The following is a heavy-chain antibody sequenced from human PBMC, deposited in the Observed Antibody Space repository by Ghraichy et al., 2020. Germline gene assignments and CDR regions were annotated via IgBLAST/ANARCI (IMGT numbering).Heavy chain of an antibody. CDR2: ISSNGGST. Sequence: ETLSLTCAASGFTFSSYAMHWVRQAPGKGLEYVSAISSNGGSTYYADSVKGRFTISRDNSKNTLYLQMGSLRAEDMAVYYCARGSEQTGFDYWGQGTLVTVSS. CDR1: GFTFSSYA. J-gene: IGHJ4*02. CDR3: ARGSEQTGFDY. D-gene: IGHD3-3*01. V-gene: IGHV3-64*02.